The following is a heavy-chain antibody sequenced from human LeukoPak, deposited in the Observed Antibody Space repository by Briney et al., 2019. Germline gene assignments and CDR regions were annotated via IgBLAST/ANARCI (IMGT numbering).Heavy chain of an antibody. V-gene: IGHV1-69*01. Sequence: SVKVSCKASGGTFSSYAISWVRQAPGQGLEWMGGIIPIFGTANYAQKFQGRVTITADESTSTAYMELSSLRSEDTAVYYCARCRAGGDGDYYYYYYYMDVWGKGTTVTISS. CDR2: IIPIFGTA. CDR3: ARCRAGGDGDYYYYYYYMDV. D-gene: IGHD4-17*01. J-gene: IGHJ6*03. CDR1: GGTFSSYA.